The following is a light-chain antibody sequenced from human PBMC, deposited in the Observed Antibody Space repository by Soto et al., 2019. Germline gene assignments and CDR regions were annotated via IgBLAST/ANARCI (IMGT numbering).Light chain of an antibody. V-gene: IGKV3-20*01. J-gene: IGKJ4*01. CDR2: GAS. CDR3: QQFGSSGLT. CDR1: QSVSSSY. Sequence: EIVLTQSPGTLSLSPGERATLSCRASQSVSSSYLAWYQQKPGQAPRLLIYGASTRATGIPDRFSGSWSGTDFTLAISRLEPEDFAVYFCQQFGSSGLTFGGGTKVEIK.